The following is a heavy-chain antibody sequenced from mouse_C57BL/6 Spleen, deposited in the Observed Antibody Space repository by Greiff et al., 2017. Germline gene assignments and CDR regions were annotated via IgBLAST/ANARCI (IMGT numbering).Heavy chain of an antibody. Sequence: VQRVEPGAELVKPGASVKLSCKASGYTFTEYSIHWVKQRSGQGLEWIGWFYPGSGSIKYNEKFKGKATLTADKSSSTVYMELSRLTSDDSAVYDCARHDSAYDYDRLQFAYWGQGTLVTVSA. J-gene: IGHJ3*01. CDR1: GYTFTEYS. CDR3: ARHDSAYDYDRLQFAY. V-gene: IGHV1-62-2*01. CDR2: FYPGSGSI. D-gene: IGHD2-4*01.